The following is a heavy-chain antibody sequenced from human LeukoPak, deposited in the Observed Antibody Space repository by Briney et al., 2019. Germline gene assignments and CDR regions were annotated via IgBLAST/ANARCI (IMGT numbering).Heavy chain of an antibody. CDR2: INPNSGGT. CDR3: ASRIVVVPAGLPADQIAAPSEEDY. J-gene: IGHJ4*02. Sequence: ASVKVSCKASGYTFTSYYMHWVRQAPGQGLEWMGWINPNSGGTNYAQKFQGRVTMTRDTSISTAYMELSRLRSDDTAVYYCASRIVVVPAGLPADQIAAPSEEDYWGQGTLVTVSS. V-gene: IGHV1-2*02. D-gene: IGHD2-2*01. CDR1: GYTFTSYY.